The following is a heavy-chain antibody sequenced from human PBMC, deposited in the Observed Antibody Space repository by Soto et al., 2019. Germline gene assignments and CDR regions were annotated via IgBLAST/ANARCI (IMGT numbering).Heavy chain of an antibody. D-gene: IGHD5-12*01. J-gene: IGHJ4*02. V-gene: IGHV3-33*01. CDR3: AREDVANRDY. Sequence: QVQLVESGGGVVQPGRSLRLSCVASGFTFGSYGMHWVRQAPGKGLEWVAIIWYDGSNKYYADSVKGRFTVSRDNSKNTLYLEMNSLRAEDTAIYYCAREDVANRDYWGQGTLVTVSS. CDR1: GFTFGSYG. CDR2: IWYDGSNK.